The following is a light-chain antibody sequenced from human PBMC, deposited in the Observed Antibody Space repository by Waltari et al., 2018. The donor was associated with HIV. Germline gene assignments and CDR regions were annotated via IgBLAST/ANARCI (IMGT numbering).Light chain of an antibody. CDR2: EVS. Sequence: QSALTQPASVSGSPGQSITISCTGTSSDVGGYKYVCWYQHHPGKAPKLTFYEVSNRPAAVSDRFAGSKSGNTASLTISGLQAEDEADYYCYSYTTRSTGVFGTGTKVTVL. CDR1: SSDVGGYKY. V-gene: IGLV2-14*01. CDR3: YSYTTRSTGV. J-gene: IGLJ1*01.